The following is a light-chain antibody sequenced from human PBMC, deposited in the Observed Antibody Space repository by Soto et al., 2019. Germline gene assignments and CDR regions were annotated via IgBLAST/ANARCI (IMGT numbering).Light chain of an antibody. V-gene: IGKV3-15*01. Sequence: EIVMTQSPATLSVSPGEGGTLSCRASQSVRGNLAWYQQKPGQAPRLLIYGASTRATDIPVRFSGSGSGTEFTVTVSSLQSEDFAVYYCLQYNEWPPLFGQGTKLEIK. CDR1: QSVRGN. J-gene: IGKJ2*01. CDR3: LQYNEWPPL. CDR2: GAS.